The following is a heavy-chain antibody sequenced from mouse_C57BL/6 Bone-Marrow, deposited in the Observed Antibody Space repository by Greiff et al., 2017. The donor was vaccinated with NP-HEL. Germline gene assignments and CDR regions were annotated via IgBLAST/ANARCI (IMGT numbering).Heavy chain of an antibody. CDR2: INPNNGGT. J-gene: IGHJ3*01. Sequence: EVQLHQSGPELVKPGASVKMSCKASGYTFTDYNMHWVKQSHGKSLEWIGYINPNNGGTSYNQKFKGKATLTVNKSSSTAYMELRSLTSEDSAVYYCARGGPYYSNYGAYWGQGTLVTVSA. D-gene: IGHD2-5*01. CDR1: GYTFTDYN. V-gene: IGHV1-22*01. CDR3: ARGGPYYSNYGAY.